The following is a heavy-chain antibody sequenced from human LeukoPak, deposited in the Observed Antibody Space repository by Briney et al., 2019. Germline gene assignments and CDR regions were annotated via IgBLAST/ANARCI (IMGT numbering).Heavy chain of an antibody. D-gene: IGHD3-22*01. V-gene: IGHV1-69*04. Sequence: SVKVSCKASGGTFSSYAISWVRQAPGQGLEWMGRIIPIFGIANYAQKFQGRVTITADKSTSTAYMELSSLRSKDTAVYYCARDSYYDSSGYFPYYWGQGTLVTVSS. CDR3: ARDSYYDSSGYFPYY. CDR1: GGTFSSYA. J-gene: IGHJ4*02. CDR2: IIPIFGIA.